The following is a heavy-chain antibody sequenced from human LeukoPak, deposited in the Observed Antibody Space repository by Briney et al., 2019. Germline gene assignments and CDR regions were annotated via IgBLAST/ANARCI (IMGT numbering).Heavy chain of an antibody. J-gene: IGHJ3*02. V-gene: IGHV4-31*03. CDR3: ARVNGSGYHDAFDI. CDR2: IYYSGST. CDR1: GGSISSGGYY. Sequence: PSETLSLTCTVSGGSISSGGYYWSWIRQHPGKGLEWIGYIYYSGSTYYNPSLESRVTISVDTSKNQFSLKLSSVTAADTAVYYCARVNGSGYHDAFDIWGQGTMVTVSS. D-gene: IGHD3-22*01.